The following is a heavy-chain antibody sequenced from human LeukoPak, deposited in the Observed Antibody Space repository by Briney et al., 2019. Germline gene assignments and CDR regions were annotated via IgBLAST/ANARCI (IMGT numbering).Heavy chain of an antibody. D-gene: IGHD6-19*01. J-gene: IGHJ5*02. V-gene: IGHV4-34*01. CDR1: GGSFSGYY. CDR2: INHSGST. Sequence: SETLSLTCAVYGGSFSGYYWSWIRQPPGKGLEWIGEINHSGSTNYNPSLKSRVTISVDTSKNQFSLKLSSVTAADTAVYYCARRPSGAVAGRNRWFDPWGQGTLVTVSS. CDR3: ARRPSGAVAGRNRWFDP.